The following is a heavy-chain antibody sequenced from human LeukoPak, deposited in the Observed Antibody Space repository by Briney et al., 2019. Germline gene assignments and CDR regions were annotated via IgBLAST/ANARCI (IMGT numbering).Heavy chain of an antibody. J-gene: IGHJ4*02. CDR2: INPNSGGT. CDR3: ARAPAGGYFDY. V-gene: IGHV1-2*06. CDR1: GYTFTGYY. D-gene: IGHD2-2*01. Sequence: ASVKVSCKASGYTFTGYYMHWVRRAPGQGLEWMGRINPNSGGTNYAQKFQGRVTMTRDTSISIAYMELSRLRSDDTAVYYCARAPAGGYFDYWGQGTLVTVSS.